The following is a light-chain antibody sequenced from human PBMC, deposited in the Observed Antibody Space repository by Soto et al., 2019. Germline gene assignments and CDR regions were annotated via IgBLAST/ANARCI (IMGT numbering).Light chain of an antibody. J-gene: IGKJ5*01. CDR3: QQRSNWPLIT. CDR1: QSVSSSY. Sequence: IVLTQSPGTLSLSPGERATLSCRASQSVSSSYLAWYQQKPGQAPRLLVYGASSRATGIPDRFSGSGSGTDFTLTISRLEPEDFAVYYCQQRSNWPLITFGQGTRLENK. V-gene: IGKV3D-20*02. CDR2: GAS.